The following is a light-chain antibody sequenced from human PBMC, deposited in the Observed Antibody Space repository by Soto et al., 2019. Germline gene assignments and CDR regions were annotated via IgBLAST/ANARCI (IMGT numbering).Light chain of an antibody. Sequence: QSVLTQPASVSGSPGQSITISCTGTSSDVGSYNFVSWYQQLPGKAPQLMIFEGSKRPSGVPDRFSASKSGNTASLTVSGLQAEDEAHYYCTSYSGTNKLLFGGGTKLTVL. CDR2: EGS. CDR3: TSYSGTNKLL. J-gene: IGLJ2*01. CDR1: SSDVGSYNF. V-gene: IGLV2-14*02.